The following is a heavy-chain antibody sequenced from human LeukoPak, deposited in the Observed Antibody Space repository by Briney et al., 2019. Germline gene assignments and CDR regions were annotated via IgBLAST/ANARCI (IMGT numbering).Heavy chain of an antibody. V-gene: IGHV1-69*04. CDR3: ARGGYSGQSDY. CDR2: IIPILGIA. Sequence: GAPVKLSCKASGGTFSSYAISWVRQAPGQGLEWMGRIIPILGIANYAQKFQGRVTITADKSTSTAYMELSSLRSEDTAVYYCARGGYSGQSDYWGQGTLVTVSS. J-gene: IGHJ4*02. CDR1: GGTFSSYA. D-gene: IGHD3-16*02.